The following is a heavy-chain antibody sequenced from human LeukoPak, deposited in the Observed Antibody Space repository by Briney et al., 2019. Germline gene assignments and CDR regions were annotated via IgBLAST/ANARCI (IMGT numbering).Heavy chain of an antibody. V-gene: IGHV3-7*01. CDR1: GFTFSNYW. D-gene: IGHD2-2*01. J-gene: IGHJ4*02. CDR3: ARALDSSSSRYQAFEE. CDR2: IKQDESEK. Sequence: SGGSLRLSCSASGFTFSNYWMSWVRQAPGKGLEWVANIKQDESEKHYVDSVKGRFTISRDNAKSSLYLQMNSLRAEDTAVYYCARALDSSSSRYQAFEEWGQGTLVTVSS.